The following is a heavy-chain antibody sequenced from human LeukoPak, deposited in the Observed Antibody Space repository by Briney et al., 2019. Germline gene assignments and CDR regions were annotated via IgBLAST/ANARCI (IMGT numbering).Heavy chain of an antibody. Sequence: SETLSLTCTVSGGSISSYYWSWIRQPPGKGLEWIGYIYYSGSTNYNPSLKSRVTISVDTSKNQFSLRLTSVTVADTAVYYCARGFRIAASGTWFDPWGQGTLVTVSS. D-gene: IGHD6-13*01. J-gene: IGHJ5*02. CDR3: ARGFRIAASGTWFDP. CDR1: GGSISSYY. V-gene: IGHV4-59*08. CDR2: IYYSGST.